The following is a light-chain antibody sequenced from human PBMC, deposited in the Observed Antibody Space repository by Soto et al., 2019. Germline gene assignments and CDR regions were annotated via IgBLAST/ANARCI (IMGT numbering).Light chain of an antibody. Sequence: EIVLTQSPGPLSLSPGKRATLSCRASQSVNSNYLAWYQQKPGQAPRLLIYGASSRAAGIPDRFSGSGSGTDFTLTISRLEPEDFAVYYCHQYDSWTFGQGTKVDIK. CDR1: QSVNSNY. CDR3: HQYDSWT. CDR2: GAS. V-gene: IGKV3-20*01. J-gene: IGKJ1*01.